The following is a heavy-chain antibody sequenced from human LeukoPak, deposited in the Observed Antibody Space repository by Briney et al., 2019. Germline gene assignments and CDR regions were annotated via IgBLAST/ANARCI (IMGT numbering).Heavy chain of an antibody. V-gene: IGHV3-30*02. J-gene: IGHJ4*02. D-gene: IGHD1-26*01. CDR2: MRYDATKT. Sequence: GGSLRLSCAASGFNFSDFGIHWVRQAPGKGLEWVAFMRYDATKTYYADSVKGRFSISRDNAKNSLFLQMNSLRAEDTAVYYCARDLIVGTTYFDYWGQGTLVTVSS. CDR1: GFNFSDFG. CDR3: ARDLIVGTTYFDY.